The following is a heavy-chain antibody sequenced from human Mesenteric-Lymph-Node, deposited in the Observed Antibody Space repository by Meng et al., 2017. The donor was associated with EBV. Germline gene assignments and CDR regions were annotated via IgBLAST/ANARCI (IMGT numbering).Heavy chain of an antibody. CDR3: AKLRGIAIVDY. CDR2: IYSADGT. Sequence: EWQLLESGGGLIQPGGSLCLSCVVSGFSISSNYMSWVRQAPGKGLEWVSLIYSADGTYYADSVKGRFTISRDSSRNTLSLQMNSLRVEDTAVYYCAKLRGIAIVDYWGQGTLVTVSS. J-gene: IGHJ4*02. V-gene: IGHV3-53*01. CDR1: GFSISSNY. D-gene: IGHD2-21*01.